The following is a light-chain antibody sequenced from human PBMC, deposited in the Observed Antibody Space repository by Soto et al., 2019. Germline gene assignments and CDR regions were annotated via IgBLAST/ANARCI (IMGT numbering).Light chain of an antibody. Sequence: EIVLTQSPDTLYLSPGERATLSCRASQSVSTSYLAWYQQKPGQAPRLLMYGASSRATGIPDRLSGSGSGTDFSLTISRLEPEDFAMYYCHQYGGSPTWTFGQGTKVEIK. CDR2: GAS. CDR3: HQYGGSPTWT. CDR1: QSVSTSY. V-gene: IGKV3-20*01. J-gene: IGKJ1*01.